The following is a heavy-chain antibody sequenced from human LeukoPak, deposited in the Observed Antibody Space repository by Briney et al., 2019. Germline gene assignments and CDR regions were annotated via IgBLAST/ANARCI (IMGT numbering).Heavy chain of an antibody. V-gene: IGHV5-10-1*01. CDR3: ARRAGRGNWADY. Sequence: GESLRISCKGSGYSYTNCWITWVRQMPGKGLEWMGRIDPSDSYTNYSPSFQGHVTISAGKSISTAYLQWSSLKASDTAMYYCARRAGRGNWADYWGQGTLVTVSS. CDR1: GYSYTNCW. J-gene: IGHJ4*02. CDR2: IDPSDSYT. D-gene: IGHD3-10*01.